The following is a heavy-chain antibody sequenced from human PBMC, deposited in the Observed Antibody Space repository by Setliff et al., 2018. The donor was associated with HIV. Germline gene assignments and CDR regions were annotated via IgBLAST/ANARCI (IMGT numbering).Heavy chain of an antibody. CDR3: ARVGLYYYDSSGYWGHFDY. J-gene: IGHJ4*02. D-gene: IGHD3-22*01. Sequence: SETLSLTCTVSGGSINSSSYYWGWIRQPPGKGPEWIGGIYYSGSTYYNPSLKSRVTISVDTSKNQFSLKLSSVTAADTAVYYCARVGLYYYDSSGYWGHFDYWGQGTLVTVSS. V-gene: IGHV4-39*01. CDR2: IYYSGST. CDR1: GGSINSSSYY.